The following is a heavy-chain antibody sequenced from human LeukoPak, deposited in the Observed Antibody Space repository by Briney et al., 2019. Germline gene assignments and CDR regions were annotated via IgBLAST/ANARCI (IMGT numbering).Heavy chain of an antibody. CDR3: AGGPVRPYVY. Sequence: SETRSLTCAVYGGSISGYYWSWIRQPPGKGLEWIGEIEHSGSTNYNPSLKSRVTISVDTSKNQFSLKLSSVTAADTAVYYCAGGPVRPYVYWGQGTLVTVSS. V-gene: IGHV4-34*01. D-gene: IGHD6-6*01. CDR1: GGSISGYY. J-gene: IGHJ4*02. CDR2: IEHSGST.